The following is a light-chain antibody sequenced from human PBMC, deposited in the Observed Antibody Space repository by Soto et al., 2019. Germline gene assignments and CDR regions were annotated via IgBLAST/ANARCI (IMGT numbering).Light chain of an antibody. V-gene: IGKV3-11*01. CDR2: DAS. CDR3: QQRSSWPLT. CDR1: QSVRAY. Sequence: IVLTQSPDTLSLSPGERATLSCRASQSVRAYLAWYQQKPGQAPRLFIYDASNRATGIPARFSGSGSGTDFTLTISSLEPEDFAVYYCQQRSSWPLTFGGGTKVDIK. J-gene: IGKJ4*01.